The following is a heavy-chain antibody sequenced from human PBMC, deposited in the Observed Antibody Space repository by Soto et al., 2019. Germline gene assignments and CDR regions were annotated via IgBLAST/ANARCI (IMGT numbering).Heavy chain of an antibody. V-gene: IGHV4-4*02. CDR1: GDSMSSSNW. CDR3: ARSEATALDY. Sequence: PSETLSLTCTVSGDSMSSSNWWNWVRQPPGKGLEWIGEAHHSGRTNYNPSLKSRVTISVDRSQNHFSLQMTSVTAADTAVYYCARSEATALDYWGQGTLVTVSS. CDR2: AHHSGRT. J-gene: IGHJ4*02.